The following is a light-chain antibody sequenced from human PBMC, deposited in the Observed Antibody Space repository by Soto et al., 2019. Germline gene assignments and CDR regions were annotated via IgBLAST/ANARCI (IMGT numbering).Light chain of an antibody. CDR1: QTISSTY. CDR3: QQYGNSVWR. CDR2: GAS. J-gene: IGKJ1*01. Sequence: EIVLTQSPGTLPLSPGERATLSCRASQTISSTYLAWYQQRPGQAPRLLIYGASSRATDIPDRFSGSGSGTDFSLTISRLEPEDFVMYYCQQYGNSVWRVGQGTNVEI. V-gene: IGKV3-20*01.